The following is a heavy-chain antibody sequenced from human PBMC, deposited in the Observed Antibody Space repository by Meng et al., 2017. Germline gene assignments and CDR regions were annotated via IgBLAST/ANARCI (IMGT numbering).Heavy chain of an antibody. Sequence: GESLKISCAASGFTFSSYEMNWVRQAPGKGLEWVSYISSSGSTIYYADSVKGRFTISRDNAKNSLYLQMNSLGAEDTAVYYCARYMVRGADDAFDIWGQGTMVTVSS. J-gene: IGHJ3*02. CDR1: GFTFSSYE. D-gene: IGHD3-10*01. CDR2: ISSSGSTI. CDR3: ARYMVRGADDAFDI. V-gene: IGHV3-48*03.